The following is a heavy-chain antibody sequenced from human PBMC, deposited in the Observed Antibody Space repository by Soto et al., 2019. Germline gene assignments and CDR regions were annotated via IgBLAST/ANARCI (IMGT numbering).Heavy chain of an antibody. CDR2: INPNSGGT. V-gene: IGHV1-2*04. Sequence: ASVKVSCKASGYTFTSYGISWVRQAPGQGLEWMGWINPNSGGTNYAQKFQGWVTMTRDTSISTAYMELSRLRSDDTAVYYCAREPAYGVRGGMDVWGQGTTVTVSS. CDR3: AREPAYGVRGGMDV. J-gene: IGHJ6*02. D-gene: IGHD1-1*01. CDR1: GYTFTSYG.